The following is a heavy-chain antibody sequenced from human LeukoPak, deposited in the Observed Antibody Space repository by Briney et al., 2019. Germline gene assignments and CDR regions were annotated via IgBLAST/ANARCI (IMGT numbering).Heavy chain of an antibody. CDR1: GFTFSSYG. CDR3: AKGVLYYDILTGGATPYYYMDV. D-gene: IGHD3-9*01. CDR2: IRYDGSNK. Sequence: GGSLRLSCAASGFTFSSYGMHWVRQAPGKGLEWVAFIRYDGSNKYYADSVKGRFTISRDNSKNTLYLLMNSLRAEDTAVYYCAKGVLYYDILTGGATPYYYMDVWGKGTTVTISS. V-gene: IGHV3-30*02. J-gene: IGHJ6*03.